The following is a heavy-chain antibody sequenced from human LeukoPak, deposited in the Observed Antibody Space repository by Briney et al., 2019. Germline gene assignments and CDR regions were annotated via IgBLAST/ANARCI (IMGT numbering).Heavy chain of an antibody. V-gene: IGHV3-23*01. Sequence: GGSLRLSCAASGFTFSSYTMSWVRQAPGKGLEWVSTITTSDGNTYYADSVKGRFTISRDNSKNTLYLQMNSLRAEDTAVYYCANEIRPNDYWGQGTQVTVSS. J-gene: IGHJ4*02. CDR2: ITTSDGNT. D-gene: IGHD4-17*01. CDR3: ANEIRPNDY. CDR1: GFTFSSYT.